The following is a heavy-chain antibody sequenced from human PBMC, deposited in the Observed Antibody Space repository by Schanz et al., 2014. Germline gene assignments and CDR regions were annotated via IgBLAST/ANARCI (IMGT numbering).Heavy chain of an antibody. Sequence: QVQLQQWGAGLLKPSETLSLTCAFSGGSFSGYWWTWVRQSPGKGLGWIGEVNHGGYTNYNPSLKSRVTVSVDMSKKHFSLRLSSVTAADTAAYYCATWSGTRLFHNWGQGTLVTVSS. V-gene: IGHV4-34*01. CDR3: ATWSGTRLFHN. D-gene: IGHD1-7*01. J-gene: IGHJ4*02. CDR2: VNHGGYT. CDR1: GGSFSGYW.